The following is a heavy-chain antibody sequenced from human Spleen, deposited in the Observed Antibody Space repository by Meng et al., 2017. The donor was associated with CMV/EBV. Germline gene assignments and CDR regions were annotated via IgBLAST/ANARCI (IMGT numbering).Heavy chain of an antibody. Sequence: ASVKVSCKASGYTFTGYYMHWVRQAPGQGLEGMGWINPNSGGTNYAQKFQSRVTMTRDTSISTAYMEETRLRSDDTAVYYCARDSSGRWLRADSWGQGTLVTVSS. D-gene: IGHD5-24*01. V-gene: IGHV1-2*02. CDR3: ARDSSGRWLRADS. CDR2: INPNSGGT. CDR1: GYTFTGYY. J-gene: IGHJ5*01.